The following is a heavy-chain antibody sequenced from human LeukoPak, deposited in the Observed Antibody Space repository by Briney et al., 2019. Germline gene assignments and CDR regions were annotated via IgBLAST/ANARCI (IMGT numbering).Heavy chain of an antibody. J-gene: IGHJ4*02. CDR3: AREGPGEYFDY. Sequence: AGSLRLSCAASGFTFSSYWMNWVRQAPGKGLEWVANINQDGSEKYYVDSVKGRFTISRDNGKNSLYLQLNSLRAEDTAVYYCAREGPGEYFDYWGQGTLVTVSS. V-gene: IGHV3-7*01. CDR1: GFTFSSYW. D-gene: IGHD3-10*01. CDR2: INQDGSEK.